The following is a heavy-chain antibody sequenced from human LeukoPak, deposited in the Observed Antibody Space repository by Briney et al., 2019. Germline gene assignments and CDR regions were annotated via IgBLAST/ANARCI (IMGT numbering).Heavy chain of an antibody. CDR1: GFTFGNYW. CDR2: IKQDGSEK. CDR3: ARATGVRYFDY. D-gene: IGHD7-27*01. V-gene: IGHV3-7*04. Sequence: GGSLRLSCAASGFTFGNYWMSWVRQAPGKGLEWVANIKQDGSEKNFVDSVKGRFTISRDNAKNSLYLQMNSLRAEDTAVYYCARATGVRYFDYWGQGTLVTVSS. J-gene: IGHJ4*02.